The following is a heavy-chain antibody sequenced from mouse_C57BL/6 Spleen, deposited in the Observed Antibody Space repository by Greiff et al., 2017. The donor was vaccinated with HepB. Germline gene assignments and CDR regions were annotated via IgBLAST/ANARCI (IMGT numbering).Heavy chain of an antibody. J-gene: IGHJ4*01. CDR2: IYPGDGDT. V-gene: IGHV1-82*01. CDR1: GYAFSSSW. Sequence: QVQLKESGPELVKPGASVKISCKASGYAFSSSWMNWVKQRPGKGLEWIGRIYPGDGDTNYNGKFKGKATLTADKSSSTAYMQLSSLTSEDSAVYFCARSYYRAMDYWGQGTSVTVSS. D-gene: IGHD2-14*01. CDR3: ARSYYRAMDY.